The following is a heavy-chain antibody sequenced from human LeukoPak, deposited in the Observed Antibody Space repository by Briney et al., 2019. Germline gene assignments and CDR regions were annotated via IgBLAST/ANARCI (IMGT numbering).Heavy chain of an antibody. Sequence: SETLSLTCAVYGGSFSGYYWSWIRQPPGKGLEWIGEINHSGSTNYNPSLKSRVTISVDTSKNQFSLKLSSVTAADTAVYYCARARRSVIVVVNYYYYYMDVWGKGTTVTVSS. CDR3: ARARRSVIVVVNYYYYYMDV. CDR1: GGSFSGYY. J-gene: IGHJ6*03. V-gene: IGHV4-34*01. D-gene: IGHD3-22*01. CDR2: INHSGST.